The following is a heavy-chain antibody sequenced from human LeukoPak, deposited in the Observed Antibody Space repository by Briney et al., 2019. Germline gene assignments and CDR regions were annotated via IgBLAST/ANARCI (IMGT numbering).Heavy chain of an antibody. J-gene: IGHJ6*03. CDR1: GFTLSGYS. CDR2: ISSASTYK. Sequence: PGGSLRLSCAASGFTLSGYSMNWVRQAPGKGLEWVSSISSASTYKYYVDSVEGRFTISRDNAKNSLYLQMNSLRVEDTAVYYCARGEPGSNYCYMDVWGKGTTVTVSS. V-gene: IGHV3-21*01. CDR3: ARGEPGSNYCYMDV. D-gene: IGHD1-26*01.